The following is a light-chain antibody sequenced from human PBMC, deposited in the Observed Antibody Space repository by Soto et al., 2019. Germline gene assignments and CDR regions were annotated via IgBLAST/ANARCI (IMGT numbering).Light chain of an antibody. V-gene: IGKV3D-15*01. CDR2: GVS. CDR3: QQYTDWPLT. Sequence: TQSPSSLSASVGDRVTITCRASQGINKFLAWYQQKPGQAPRLLIYGVSSRATGVPDRFSGSGSGTDFTLTISRLEPEDFAVYYCQQYTDWPLTFGQGTKVEVK. J-gene: IGKJ1*01. CDR1: QGINKF.